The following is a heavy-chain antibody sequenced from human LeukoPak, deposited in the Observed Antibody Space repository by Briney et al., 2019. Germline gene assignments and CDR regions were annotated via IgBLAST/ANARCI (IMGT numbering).Heavy chain of an antibody. Sequence: PSETLSLTCTVSGASISSYYWSWIRQPPGKGLEWIAYIYYSGSTNYNPPLKSRVTISVDTSKNQFSLKLSPVTAADTAVYYCARERGGGITMVRGVIESHFDYWGQGTLVTVSS. CDR1: GASISSYY. CDR2: IYYSGST. V-gene: IGHV4-59*01. J-gene: IGHJ4*02. CDR3: ARERGGGITMVRGVIESHFDY. D-gene: IGHD3-10*01.